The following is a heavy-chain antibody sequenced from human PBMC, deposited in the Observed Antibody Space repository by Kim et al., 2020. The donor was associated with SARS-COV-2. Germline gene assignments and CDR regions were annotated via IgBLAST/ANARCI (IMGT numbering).Heavy chain of an antibody. D-gene: IGHD2-2*01. J-gene: IGHJ6*02. V-gene: IGHV4-31*03. CDR2: IYYSGST. CDR3: AREVRSLGYCSSTSCYDYYYYYGMDV. CDR1: GGSISSGGYY. Sequence: SETLSLTCTVSGGSISSGGYYWSWIRQHPGKGLEWIGYIYYSGSTYYNPSLKSRVTISVDTSKNQFSLKLSSVTAADTAVYYCAREVRSLGYCSSTSCYDYYYYYGMDVWGQGTTVTVSS.